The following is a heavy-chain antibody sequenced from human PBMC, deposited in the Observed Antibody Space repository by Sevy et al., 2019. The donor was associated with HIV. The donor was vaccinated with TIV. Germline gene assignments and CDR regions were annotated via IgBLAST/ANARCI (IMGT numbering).Heavy chain of an antibody. CDR3: ARGGYYYDNAAYYAFDS. V-gene: IGHV3-33*01. CDR1: GFTFSAYA. J-gene: IGHJ4*02. D-gene: IGHD3-22*01. CDR2: IWSDGVYQ. Sequence: GGSLRLSCTTSGFTFSAYAMHWVRQAPGKGLEWVAIIWSDGVYQYHGDSVKGRFTISRDNSKNTQYLQMNSLRVEDTAVYYCARGGYYYDNAAYYAFDSWGQGTLVTVSS.